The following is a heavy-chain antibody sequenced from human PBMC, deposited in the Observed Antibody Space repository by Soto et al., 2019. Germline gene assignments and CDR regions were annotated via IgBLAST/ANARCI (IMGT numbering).Heavy chain of an antibody. D-gene: IGHD2-8*01. J-gene: IGHJ2*01. CDR1: GFTFSSYS. Sequence: EVQLVESGGGLVKPGGSLRLSCAASGFTFSSYSMNWVRQAPGKGLEWVSSISSSSSYIYYADSVNGRFTISRDNAKNSLYLQMNSLRAEDTAVYYCARELRDVDWYFDLWGRGTLVTVSS. CDR2: ISSSSSYI. V-gene: IGHV3-21*01. CDR3: ARELRDVDWYFDL.